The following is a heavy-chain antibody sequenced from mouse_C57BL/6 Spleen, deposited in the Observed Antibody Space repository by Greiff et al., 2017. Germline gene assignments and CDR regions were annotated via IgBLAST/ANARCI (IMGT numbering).Heavy chain of an antibody. CDR1: GYTFTSYD. Sequence: VQRVESGPELVKPGASVKLSCKASGYTFTSYDINWVKQRPGQGLEWIGWIYPRDGSTKYTEKFKGKATLTVDTSSSTAYMELHSLTSEDSAVYFCARKDYSNPYYAMDYWGQGTSVTVSS. CDR2: IYPRDGST. D-gene: IGHD2-5*01. CDR3: ARKDYSNPYYAMDY. J-gene: IGHJ4*01. V-gene: IGHV1-85*01.